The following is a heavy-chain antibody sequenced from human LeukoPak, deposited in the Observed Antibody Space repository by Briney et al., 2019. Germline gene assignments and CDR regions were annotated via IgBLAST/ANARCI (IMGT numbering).Heavy chain of an antibody. J-gene: IGHJ4*02. Sequence: GEALKISCKGSGYSFTNYWIGWVRQMPGKGLEWMGIIYPGDSNTRYSPSFQGQVTISADKSINTAYLQWSSLKASDTAMYYCAGRYEFWSGFYWGQGTLVTVSS. CDR2: IYPGDSNT. CDR3: AGRYEFWSGFY. D-gene: IGHD3-3*01. CDR1: GYSFTNYW. V-gene: IGHV5-51*01.